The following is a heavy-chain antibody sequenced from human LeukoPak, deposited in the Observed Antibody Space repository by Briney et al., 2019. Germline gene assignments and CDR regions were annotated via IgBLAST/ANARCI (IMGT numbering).Heavy chain of an antibody. CDR3: ARDDGGWVVVVPAAIHDAFDI. D-gene: IGHD2-2*01. CDR2: ISAYNGNT. V-gene: IGHV1-18*01. J-gene: IGHJ3*02. CDR1: GYTFTSYG. Sequence: ASVKVSCKASGYTFTSYGISWVRQAPGQGLEWMGWISAYNGNTNYAQKLQGRVTMTTDTSTSTAYMELRSLRSDDTAVYYCARDDGGWVVVVPAAIHDAFDIWGQGTMVTVSS.